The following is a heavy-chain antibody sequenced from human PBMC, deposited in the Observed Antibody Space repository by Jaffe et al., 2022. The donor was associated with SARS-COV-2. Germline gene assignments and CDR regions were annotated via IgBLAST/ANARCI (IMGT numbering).Heavy chain of an antibody. D-gene: IGHD3-10*01. Sequence: QVQLVESGGGLVKPGGSLRLSCAASGFTFSDCYINWIRQAPGKGLEWVSHITSNGRTTYYADSVKGRFTVSRDNAKNSVYLQMNSLRPDDTAVYYCAGSRIRGVISYYWGRGTLVTVSS. CDR1: GFTFSDCY. V-gene: IGHV3-11*01. CDR3: AGSRIRGVISYY. CDR2: ITSNGRTT. J-gene: IGHJ4*02.